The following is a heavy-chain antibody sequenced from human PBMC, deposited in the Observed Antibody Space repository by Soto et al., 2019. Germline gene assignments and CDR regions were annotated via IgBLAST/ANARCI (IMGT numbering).Heavy chain of an antibody. CDR2: IYPGESHT. CDR1: GYNFDHYW. CDR3: ARLGCLPIFGAVTSAPYFFGS. V-gene: IGHV5-51*03. D-gene: IGHD3-16*01. Sequence: EVQLVQSGTEVKKPGESLKISCKASGYNFDHYWIGWVRQMRGKGLERMGVIYPGESHTSYGPSFQSQVTISADKSISPAYLQWSSLKASDTAMYDCARLGCLPIFGAVTSAPYFFGSWGRGSLVTVSS. J-gene: IGHJ4*02.